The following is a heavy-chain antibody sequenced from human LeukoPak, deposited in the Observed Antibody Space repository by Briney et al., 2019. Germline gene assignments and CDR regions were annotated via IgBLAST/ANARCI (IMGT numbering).Heavy chain of an antibody. V-gene: IGHV4-61*01. CDR3: ARDLITGTVRFDP. D-gene: IGHD1-7*01. CDR1: GGSVSSGSYY. CDR2: IYYSGST. J-gene: IGHJ5*02. Sequence: SETLSLTCTVSGGSVSSGSYYWSWIRQPPGKGQEWIGYIYYSGSTNYNPSLKSRVTISVDTSKNQFSLKLSSVTAADTAVYYCARDLITGTVRFDPWGQGTLVTVSS.